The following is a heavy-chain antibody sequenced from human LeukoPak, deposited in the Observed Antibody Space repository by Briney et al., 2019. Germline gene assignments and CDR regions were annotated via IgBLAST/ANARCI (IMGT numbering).Heavy chain of an antibody. D-gene: IGHD7-27*01. CDR3: TRGPGRNWGLDY. CDR1: RFTFSIFW. J-gene: IGHJ4*02. Sequence: GGSLRLSCAASRFTFSIFWMHWVRQIPGKGLVWVSRINTDGSSTNYADSVKGRFTISRDNAKNTLYLQMNSLRAEDTAVYYCTRGPGRNWGLDYWGQGTLVTVSS. V-gene: IGHV3-74*01. CDR2: INTDGSST.